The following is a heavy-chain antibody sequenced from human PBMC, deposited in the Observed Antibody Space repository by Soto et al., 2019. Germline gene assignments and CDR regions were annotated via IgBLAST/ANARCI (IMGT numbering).Heavy chain of an antibody. D-gene: IGHD4-17*01. CDR1: GFTFSTYG. Sequence: QVQLVESGGGEVQPGRSLTISCEASGFTFSTYGMHWVRQTPGKGLEWVAVISYDGTNKFYSDSVKGRFTISRDNFKNTLTLQMNSLRTDDTAVYSCTKDLQSYGDYDYYCYGMDVWGPGTRVTVSS. J-gene: IGHJ6*02. CDR2: ISYDGTNK. V-gene: IGHV3-30*18. CDR3: TKDLQSYGDYDYYCYGMDV.